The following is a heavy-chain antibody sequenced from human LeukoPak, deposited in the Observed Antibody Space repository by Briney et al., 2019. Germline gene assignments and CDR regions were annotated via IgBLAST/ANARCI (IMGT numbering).Heavy chain of an antibody. CDR3: ARVHYYDSSGYLNY. CDR2: INSYGRYK. V-gene: IGHV3-21*01. CDR1: GFTFSDYS. Sequence: GGSLRLSCAASGFTFSDYSMNWVRQAPGKGLEWVSPINSYGRYKFYGDSLEGRFTISTDNAKSTLYLQMNSLRVEDTAVYYCARVHYYDSSGYLNYWGQGALVTVSA. D-gene: IGHD3-22*01. J-gene: IGHJ4*02.